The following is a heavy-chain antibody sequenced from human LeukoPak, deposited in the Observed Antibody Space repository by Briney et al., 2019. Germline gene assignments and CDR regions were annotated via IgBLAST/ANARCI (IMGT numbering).Heavy chain of an antibody. D-gene: IGHD3-3*01. J-gene: IGHJ4*02. V-gene: IGHV3-21*01. CDR3: ARHYVGIFGVVTYYFDY. CDR1: GFTFSSYS. Sequence: GGSLRLSCAASGFTFSSYSMNWVRQAPGKGLEWVSSISSSSSYIYYADSVKGRFTISRDNAKNSLYLQMNSLRAEDTAVYYCARHYVGIFGVVTYYFDYWGQGTLVTVSS. CDR2: ISSSSSYI.